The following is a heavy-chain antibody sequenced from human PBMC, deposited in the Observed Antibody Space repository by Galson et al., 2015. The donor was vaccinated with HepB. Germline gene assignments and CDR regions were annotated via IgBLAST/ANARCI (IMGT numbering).Heavy chain of an antibody. J-gene: IGHJ6*03. CDR2: LNPSGGST. V-gene: IGHV1-46*01. CDR3: VRSIFGVEQDPRDNYYYYMDV. D-gene: IGHD3-3*01. CDR1: GYTFTSYG. Sequence: SVKVSCKASGYTFTSYGISWVRQAPGQRLEWMGILNPSGGSTSYAQKFQGRVTMTRDTSTSTVYMELSSLRSEDTAVYYCVRSIFGVEQDPRDNYYYYMDVWGKGTTVTVSS.